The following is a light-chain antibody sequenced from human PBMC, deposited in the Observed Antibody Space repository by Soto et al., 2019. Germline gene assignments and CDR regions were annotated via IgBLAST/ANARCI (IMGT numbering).Light chain of an antibody. Sequence: DIQMTQSPSSLSVSVGDRVTITCRASQDIGSSLGWFQQKPGKAPKSLIYAASTLQVGVPSRFSSRGSGTDFIDTVSSLQPEDFATYYCQQYNSYPRTFGQGTKVEIK. CDR3: QQYNSYPRT. CDR2: AAS. CDR1: QDIGSS. J-gene: IGKJ1*01. V-gene: IGKV1-16*01.